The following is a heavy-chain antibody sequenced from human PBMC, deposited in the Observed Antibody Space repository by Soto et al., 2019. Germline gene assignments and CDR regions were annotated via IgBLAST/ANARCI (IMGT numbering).Heavy chain of an antibody. Sequence: QVQLVQSGAEVKKPGASVKVSCKASGYTFTSYYMHWVRQAPGRGLEWMGIINPSGGSTSYAQKFQGRVTMTRDTSTSTVYMELSSLRSEDTAVYYCARVGTYSNSPYNWFDPWGQGTLVTVSS. CDR1: GYTFTSYY. V-gene: IGHV1-46*01. CDR2: INPSGGST. J-gene: IGHJ5*02. D-gene: IGHD4-4*01. CDR3: ARVGTYSNSPYNWFDP.